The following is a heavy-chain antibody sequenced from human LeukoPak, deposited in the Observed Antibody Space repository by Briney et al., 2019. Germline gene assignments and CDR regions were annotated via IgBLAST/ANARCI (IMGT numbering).Heavy chain of an antibody. D-gene: IGHD3-3*01. Sequence: GASVKVSCQASGYTFTDYYMHWVRQAPGQGLEWMGWINPNSGGTNYAQKFQGRVTMTRDTSISTAYMELSRLRSDDTAVYYCATLEYYDFWSGYGWGQGTLVTVSS. CDR3: ATLEYYDFWSGYG. CDR2: INPNSGGT. J-gene: IGHJ4*02. CDR1: GYTFTDYY. V-gene: IGHV1-2*02.